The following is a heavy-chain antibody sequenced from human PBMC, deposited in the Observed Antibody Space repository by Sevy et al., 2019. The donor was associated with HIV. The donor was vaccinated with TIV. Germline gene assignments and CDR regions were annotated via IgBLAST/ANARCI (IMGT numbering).Heavy chain of an antibody. J-gene: IGHJ4*02. CDR2: INTNSGNP. D-gene: IGHD4-4*01. CDR3: ARAHYNYSDT. CDR1: GYTFTSYG. V-gene: IGHV7-4-1*01. Sequence: ASVKVSCKDSGYTFTSYGLIWVRQAPGHGLEYMGRINTNSGNPTFAPGFAGRFVFSLDTSVSTAFLQIDSLKAEDTALYYCARAHYNYSDTWGQGSLVTVSS.